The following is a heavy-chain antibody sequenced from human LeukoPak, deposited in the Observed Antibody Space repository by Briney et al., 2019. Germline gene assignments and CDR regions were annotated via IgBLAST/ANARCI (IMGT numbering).Heavy chain of an antibody. CDR2: IWYDGSNK. CDR3: ARDVAPSGDFDC. D-gene: IGHD2-15*01. Sequence: PGGSLRLSCAASGFTFSSYGMHWVRQAPGKGLEWVAVIWYDGSNKYYADSVKGRFTISRDNSKNTLYLQMDSLGAEDTAMYYCARDVAPSGDFDCWGQGTLVTVSS. V-gene: IGHV3-33*01. CDR1: GFTFSSYG. J-gene: IGHJ4*02.